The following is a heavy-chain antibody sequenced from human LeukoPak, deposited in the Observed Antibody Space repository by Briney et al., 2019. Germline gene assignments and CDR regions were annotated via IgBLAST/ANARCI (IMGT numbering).Heavy chain of an antibody. D-gene: IGHD3-3*01. V-gene: IGHV3-30*18. CDR2: ISYDGSNK. Sequence: GGSLRLSCAASGFTFSSYGMHWVRQAPGKGLEWVAVISYDGSNKYYADSVKGRFTISRDNSKNTPYLQMNSLRAEDTAVYYCAKGRGYDFWSGYSSFDYWGQGTLVTVSS. CDR3: AKGRGYDFWSGYSSFDY. CDR1: GFTFSSYG. J-gene: IGHJ4*02.